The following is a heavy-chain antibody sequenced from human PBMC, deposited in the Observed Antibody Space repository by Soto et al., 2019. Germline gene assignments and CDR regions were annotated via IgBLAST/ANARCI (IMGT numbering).Heavy chain of an antibody. V-gene: IGHV3-33*01. Sequence: QVQLVESGGGVVQPGRSLRLSCAASGFTFSSYGMHWVRQAPGKGLEWVAVIWYDGSNKYYADSVKGRFTISRDNSKNTLYLQMNSLRAEDTAVYYCARAATVTTRYYYDGMDVWGQGTTVTVSS. CDR2: IWYDGSNK. J-gene: IGHJ6*02. CDR1: GFTFSSYG. CDR3: ARAATVTTRYYYDGMDV. D-gene: IGHD4-17*01.